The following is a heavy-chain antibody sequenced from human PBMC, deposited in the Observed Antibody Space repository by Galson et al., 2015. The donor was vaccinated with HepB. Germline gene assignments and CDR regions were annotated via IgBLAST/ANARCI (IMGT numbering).Heavy chain of an antibody. J-gene: IGHJ4*02. CDR3: ARVAASDYGDHAHFDY. CDR2: ISASGTYT. V-gene: IGHV3-11*06. D-gene: IGHD4-17*01. CDR1: GFTFNDYY. Sequence: SLRLSCAASGFTFNDYYMTWIRQAPGKGLEWLSYISASGTYTNYADSVKGQFTISRDNAKNSLYLQINSLIAEDTAVFYCARVAASDYGDHAHFDYWGQGTLVTVSS.